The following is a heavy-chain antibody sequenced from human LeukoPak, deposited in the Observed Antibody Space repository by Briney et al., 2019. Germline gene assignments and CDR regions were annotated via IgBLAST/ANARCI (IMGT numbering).Heavy chain of an antibody. CDR2: INHSGST. V-gene: IGHV4-34*01. Sequence: TSETLSLTCAVYGGSFSGYYWSWIRQPPGKGLEWIGEINHSGSTNYNPSLKSRVTISVDTSKNQFSLKLSSVTAADTAVYYCARPLYYYGSGSYGYWGQGTLVIVSS. CDR1: GGSFSGYY. CDR3: ARPLYYYGSGSYGY. D-gene: IGHD3-10*01. J-gene: IGHJ4*02.